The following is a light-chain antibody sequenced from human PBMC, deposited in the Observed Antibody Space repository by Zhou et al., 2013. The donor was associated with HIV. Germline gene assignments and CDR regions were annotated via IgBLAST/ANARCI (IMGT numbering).Light chain of an antibody. J-gene: IGKJ3*01. Sequence: EFVLTQSPGTLSLSPGERATLSCRTSQSVSSSYLAWYQQKPGQAPRLLIYGASSRATGIPDRFSGSGSGTDFTLTISRLEPEDFAVYYCQQYGSSPFTFGLGPKWISN. CDR1: QSVSSSY. V-gene: IGKV3-20*01. CDR3: QQYGSSPFT. CDR2: GAS.